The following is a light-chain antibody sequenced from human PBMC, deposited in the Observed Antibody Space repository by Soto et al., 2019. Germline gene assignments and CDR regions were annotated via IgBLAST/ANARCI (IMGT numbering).Light chain of an antibody. CDR1: QNVYNN. CDR3: QQCRNWPLT. CDR2: DAS. J-gene: IGKJ4*01. Sequence: EIVMTQSPATLSVSPGEGATLSCKASQNVYNNLAWYQQRPGQPPRLLIYDASTRATGISARFSGSGYGTEFTLTSSSLQAEDFAVYVCQQCRNWPLTFGGGTKVEIK. V-gene: IGKV3-15*01.